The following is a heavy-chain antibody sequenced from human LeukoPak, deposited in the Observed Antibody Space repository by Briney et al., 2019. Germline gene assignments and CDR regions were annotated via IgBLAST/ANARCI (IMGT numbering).Heavy chain of an antibody. J-gene: IGHJ5*02. Sequence: SETLSLTCAVYGGSFSGYYWSWIRQPPGKGLEWIGEINHSGSTNYNPSLKSRVTISVDTSKNQFSLKLSSVTAADTAVYYCARGRYYDFWSGHHGDNWFDPWGQGTLVTVSS. V-gene: IGHV4-34*01. CDR2: INHSGST. D-gene: IGHD3-3*01. CDR1: GGSFSGYY. CDR3: ARGRYYDFWSGHHGDNWFDP.